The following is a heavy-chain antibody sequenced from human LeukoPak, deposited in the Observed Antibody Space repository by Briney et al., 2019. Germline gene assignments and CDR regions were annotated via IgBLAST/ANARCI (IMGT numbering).Heavy chain of an antibody. CDR2: MNPNSGNT. V-gene: IGHV1-8*03. J-gene: IGHJ4*02. CDR3: ARGPMVRTYYFDH. CDR1: GYTFTSYD. Sequence: ASVKVSCKASGYTFTSYDIDWVRQATGQGLEWMGWMNPNSGNTGYAQKFQGRVTITRNTSISTAYMELSSLRSEDTAVYYCARGPMVRTYYFDHWGQGTLVTVSS. D-gene: IGHD3-10*01.